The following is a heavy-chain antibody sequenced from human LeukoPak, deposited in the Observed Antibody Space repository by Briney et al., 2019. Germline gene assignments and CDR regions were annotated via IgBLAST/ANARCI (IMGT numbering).Heavy chain of an antibody. Sequence: PGGSLRLSCAASGFTFSSYAMSWVRQAPGKGLEWVSAISGSGGSTYYADSVKGRFTISRDNSKNTPYLQMNSLRAEDTAVYYCAKDGRPYYDFWSGYYEGSPLYYYYGMDVWGQGTTVTVSS. CDR1: GFTFSSYA. V-gene: IGHV3-23*01. J-gene: IGHJ6*02. CDR2: ISGSGGST. D-gene: IGHD3-3*01. CDR3: AKDGRPYYDFWSGYYEGSPLYYYYGMDV.